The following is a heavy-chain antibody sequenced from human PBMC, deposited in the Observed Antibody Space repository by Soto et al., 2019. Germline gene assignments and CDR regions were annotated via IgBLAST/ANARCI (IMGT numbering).Heavy chain of an antibody. D-gene: IGHD3-3*01. Sequence: SETLSLTCTVSGGSISSGGYYWSWIRQHPGKGLEWIGYIYYSGSTYYNPSLKSRVTISVDTSKNQFSLKLSSVTAADTAVYYCARVPPFFSYMDVWGKGTTVTVSS. J-gene: IGHJ6*03. V-gene: IGHV4-31*03. CDR1: GGSISSGGYY. CDR2: IYYSGST. CDR3: ARVPPFFSYMDV.